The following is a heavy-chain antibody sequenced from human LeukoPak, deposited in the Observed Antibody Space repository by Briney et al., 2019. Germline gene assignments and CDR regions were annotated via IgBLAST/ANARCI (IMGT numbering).Heavy chain of an antibody. Sequence: ASVKVSCKASGYTFTSYDINWVRQATGQGLEWMGWMNPNSGNTGYAQKFQGRVTITRNTSISTAYMELSSLRPEDTAVYYCARGNAYYYDSSGYYPDYWGQGTLVTVSS. D-gene: IGHD3-22*01. CDR3: ARGNAYYYDSSGYYPDY. CDR1: GYTFTSYD. J-gene: IGHJ4*02. CDR2: MNPNSGNT. V-gene: IGHV1-8*03.